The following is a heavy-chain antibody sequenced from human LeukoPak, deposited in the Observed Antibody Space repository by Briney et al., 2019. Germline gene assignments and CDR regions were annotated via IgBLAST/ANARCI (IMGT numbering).Heavy chain of an antibody. CDR1: GGSISSSSYY. Sequence: SETLSLTCTVSGGSISSSSYYWGWIRQPPGKGLEWIGSIYYSGSTYYNPSLKSRVTISVDTSKNQFSLKLSSVTAADTAVYYCARLGDSGSWYYFDYWGQGTLVTVSS. D-gene: IGHD6-13*01. J-gene: IGHJ4*02. V-gene: IGHV4-39*01. CDR2: IYYSGST. CDR3: ARLGDSGSWYYFDY.